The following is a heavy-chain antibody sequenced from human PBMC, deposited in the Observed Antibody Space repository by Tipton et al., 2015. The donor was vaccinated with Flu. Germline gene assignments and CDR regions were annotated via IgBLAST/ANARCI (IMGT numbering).Heavy chain of an antibody. J-gene: IGHJ4*02. D-gene: IGHD1-26*01. Sequence: QLVQSGAEVKKPGASVQVSCKAYGYTFTDKYLHWVRQAPGQGLEWMGWINPNSGGTNYAQMFQGRVTMTRDTSISTAYMELSSLRSDDTAVYHCAREDTYYKNWGQGTLVTVSS. CDR3: AREDTYYKN. CDR2: INPNSGGT. CDR1: GYTFTDKY. V-gene: IGHV1-2*02.